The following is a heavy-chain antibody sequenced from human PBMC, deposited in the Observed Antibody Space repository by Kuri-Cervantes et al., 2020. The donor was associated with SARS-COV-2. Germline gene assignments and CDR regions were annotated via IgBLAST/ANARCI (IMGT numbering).Heavy chain of an antibody. J-gene: IGHJ4*02. CDR3: ARGGDIVVVPAAPRMNY. CDR1: GYTFTGYY. CDR2: INPNSGVT. V-gene: IGHV1-2*02. Sequence: ASVKVSCKASGYTFTGYYMHWVRQAPGQGLEWMGWINPNSGVTNYAQKFQGRVTMTRDTSISTAYMELSRLRSDDTAVYYWARGGDIVVVPAAPRMNYWGQGTLVTVSS. D-gene: IGHD2-2*01.